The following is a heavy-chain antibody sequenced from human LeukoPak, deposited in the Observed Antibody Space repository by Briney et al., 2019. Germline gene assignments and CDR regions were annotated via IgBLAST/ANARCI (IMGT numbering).Heavy chain of an antibody. CDR2: IYASGTT. Sequence: SETLSLTCTVSGGSISSYYWSWIRQPAGKGLEWIGRIYASGTTDYNPALKSRVTMSVDTSKIQFSLKLSSVTAADTAVYYCARGRYEVDYWGQGTLVTVSS. CDR3: ARGRYEVDY. V-gene: IGHV4-4*07. D-gene: IGHD5-12*01. CDR1: GGSISSYY. J-gene: IGHJ4*02.